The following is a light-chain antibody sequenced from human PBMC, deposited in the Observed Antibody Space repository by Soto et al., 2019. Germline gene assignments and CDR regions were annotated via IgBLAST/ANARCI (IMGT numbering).Light chain of an antibody. Sequence: ILMTQSPATLSVSRGERATLSCRASQSVSNDLAWYQQKPGQAPRLLIYDASTRATGIPARFSGSGSGTEFTLTISGLQSEDYAVYYCQQYNNWPPWTFGQGTKVEIK. CDR3: QQYNNWPPWT. CDR1: QSVSND. CDR2: DAS. J-gene: IGKJ1*01. V-gene: IGKV3-15*01.